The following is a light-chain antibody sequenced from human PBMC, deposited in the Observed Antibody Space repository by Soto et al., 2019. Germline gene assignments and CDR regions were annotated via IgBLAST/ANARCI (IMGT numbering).Light chain of an antibody. Sequence: QSVLTQPPSASGSPGQSVTISCTGTSSDVGGYNYVSWYLQYPGKAPKLMIYEVTKRPSGAPDRFSGAKSGNTASLTVSGLQAEGEADYYCSSYAGGKYVFGTGTKVTVL. CDR3: SSYAGGKYV. J-gene: IGLJ1*01. CDR2: EVT. CDR1: SSDVGGYNY. V-gene: IGLV2-8*01.